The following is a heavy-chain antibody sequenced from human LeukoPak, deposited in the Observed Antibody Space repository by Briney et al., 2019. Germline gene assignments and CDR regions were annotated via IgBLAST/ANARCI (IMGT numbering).Heavy chain of an antibody. CDR1: GFTFSSYA. Sequence: GGSLRLSCAASGFTFSSYAMSWVRQAPGKGLEWVSSISTSSSYIYYADSVKGRFTISRDNAKKSVFLQMNSLRAEDTAVYYCARDRSNIAASDGWFDPWGQGTLVTVSS. V-gene: IGHV3-21*01. J-gene: IGHJ5*02. CDR3: ARDRSNIAASDGWFDP. CDR2: ISTSSSYI. D-gene: IGHD6-13*01.